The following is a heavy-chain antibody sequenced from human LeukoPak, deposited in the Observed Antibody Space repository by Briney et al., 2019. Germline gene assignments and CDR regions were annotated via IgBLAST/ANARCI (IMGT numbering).Heavy chain of an antibody. J-gene: IGHJ4*02. CDR1: GGSINNYY. V-gene: IGHV4-59*01. CDR2: ISYSGST. CDR3: ATGYGDFRVEGRYFYS. Sequence: SETLSLTCTVSGGSINNYYWSWIRQPPGKGLEWIAYISYSGSTNYDPSLKSRVTISVDTSKKHFFLKLKSVTAADTAVYYCATGYGDFRVEGRYFYSWGQGTLVTVSS. D-gene: IGHD4-17*01.